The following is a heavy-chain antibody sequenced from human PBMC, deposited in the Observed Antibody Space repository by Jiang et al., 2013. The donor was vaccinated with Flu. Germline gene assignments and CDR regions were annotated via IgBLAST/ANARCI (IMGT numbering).Heavy chain of an antibody. D-gene: IGHD4-23*01. CDR3: AKDRWIFDY. Sequence: RQPPGKGLEWIAYIHYIGGTNYNPSLKSRATISLDTSKNQFSLKLSSVTAADTAVHYCAKDRWIFDYWGQGTLVTVSA. CDR2: IHYIGGT. V-gene: IGHV4-59*01. J-gene: IGHJ4*02.